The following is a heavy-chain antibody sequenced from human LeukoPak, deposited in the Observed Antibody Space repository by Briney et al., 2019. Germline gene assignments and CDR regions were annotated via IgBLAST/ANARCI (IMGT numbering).Heavy chain of an antibody. CDR1: GFTVSSNY. D-gene: IGHD2-8*02. CDR2: FYSGGTT. CDR3: ARGRRYCSRGVCYPTDFDY. J-gene: IGHJ4*02. V-gene: IGHV3-53*01. Sequence: GGSLRLSCAASGFTVSSNYMSWVRQAPGKGLEWVSFFYSGGTTFYADSVKGRFTISRDDSKNTLYLQVNSLRAEDTAVYFCARGRRYCSRGVCYPTDFDYWGQGTLVTVSS.